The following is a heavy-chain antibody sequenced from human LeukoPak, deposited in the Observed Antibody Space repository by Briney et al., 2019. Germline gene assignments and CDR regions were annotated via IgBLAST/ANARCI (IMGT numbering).Heavy chain of an antibody. Sequence: ASVKVSCKATGYTFTSYGIRWVRQAPGQGLEWMGCISAYNGNTNYAQKLQGRVTMTTDTSTSTAYMELRSLRSDDTAVYYCARDYGYYYDSSGYPKFDYWGQGTLVTVSS. D-gene: IGHD3-22*01. V-gene: IGHV1-18*01. CDR3: ARDYGYYYDSSGYPKFDY. CDR2: ISAYNGNT. CDR1: GYTFTSYG. J-gene: IGHJ4*02.